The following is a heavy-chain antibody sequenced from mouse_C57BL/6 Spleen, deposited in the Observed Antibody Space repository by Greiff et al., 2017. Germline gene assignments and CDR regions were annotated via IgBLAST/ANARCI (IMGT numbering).Heavy chain of an antibody. V-gene: IGHV1-82*01. Sequence: VKLQESGPELVKPGASVKISCKASGYAFSSSWMNWVKQRPGKGLERIGRIYPGDGDTNYNGKFKGKATLTADKSSSTAYMQLSSLTSEDSAVYFCARDGYGPAWFAYWGQGTLVTVSA. CDR3: ARDGYGPAWFAY. J-gene: IGHJ3*01. D-gene: IGHD2-2*01. CDR1: GYAFSSSW. CDR2: IYPGDGDT.